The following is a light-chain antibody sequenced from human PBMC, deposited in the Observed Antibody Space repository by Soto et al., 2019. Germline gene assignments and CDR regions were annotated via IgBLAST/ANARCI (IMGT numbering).Light chain of an antibody. V-gene: IGKV1-27*01. CDR2: AAS. CDR3: QKYNRAPTVVT. J-gene: IGKJ3*01. CDR1: QGISNY. Sequence: DIQMTQSPSSLSASVGDRVTITCRASQGISNYLAWYQQKPGTGPNLLIYAASTLQSGVPSRFTGSGSGTDFTLTISSLQPEDVATYYCQKYNRAPTVVTFGPGTNVDIK.